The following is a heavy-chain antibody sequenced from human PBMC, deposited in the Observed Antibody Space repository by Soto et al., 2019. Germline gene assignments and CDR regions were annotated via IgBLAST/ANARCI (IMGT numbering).Heavy chain of an antibody. CDR2: ISPSGST. D-gene: IGHD1-7*01. V-gene: IGHV4-28*01. CDR1: GYSISSSNW. CDR3: AKIVGTARGPWFDP. Sequence: QVQLQESGPGLVKPSDTLSLTCAVSGYSISSSNWWGWIRQPPGKGLEWIGYISPSGSTYQNPSLQSRVSMSVDTSKNQFSLTLNSVTAMDTAVYYCAKIVGTARGPWFDPWGQGTLVTVSS. J-gene: IGHJ5*02.